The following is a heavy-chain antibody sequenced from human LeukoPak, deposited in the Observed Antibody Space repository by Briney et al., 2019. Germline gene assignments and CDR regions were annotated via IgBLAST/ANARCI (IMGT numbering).Heavy chain of an antibody. J-gene: IGHJ4*02. CDR3: ARGGGVVILRY. D-gene: IGHD4-23*01. CDR1: GGSFSGHY. Sequence: SETLSLTCAVYGGSFSGHYWSWIRQPPGKGLEWIGEINHSGSTNYNPSLKSRVTISVDTSKNQFSLKLSSVTAADTAVYYCARGGGVVILRYWGQGTLVTVSS. CDR2: INHSGST. V-gene: IGHV4-34*01.